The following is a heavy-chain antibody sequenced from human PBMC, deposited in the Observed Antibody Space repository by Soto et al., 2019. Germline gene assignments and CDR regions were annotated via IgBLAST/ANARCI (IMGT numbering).Heavy chain of an antibody. CDR2: ISYDGSNK. D-gene: IGHD2-21*01. CDR3: ARVLGDYPNFDY. J-gene: IGHJ4*02. Sequence: QVQLVESGGGVVQPGRSLRLSCAASGFTFSSYALHWVRQAPGKGLEWVAVISYDGSNKFYADSVKGRFTISRDTSKNTLYLQMNSLRAEDTAVYYCARVLGDYPNFDYWCQGTLVTVSS. V-gene: IGHV3-30-3*01. CDR1: GFTFSSYA.